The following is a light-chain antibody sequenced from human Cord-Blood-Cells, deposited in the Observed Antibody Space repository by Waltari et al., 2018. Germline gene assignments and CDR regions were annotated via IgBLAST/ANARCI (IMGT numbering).Light chain of an antibody. V-gene: IGKV3-11*01. CDR1: QRVSSY. Sequence: EIVLTQSPATLSLSPGERATRSCRASQRVSSYLAWYQQKPGQAPRLLIYDASNRATGIPARFSGSGSGTDFTLTISSLEPEDLAVYYCQQRSNWPPITFGQGTRLEIK. CDR2: DAS. J-gene: IGKJ5*01. CDR3: QQRSNWPPIT.